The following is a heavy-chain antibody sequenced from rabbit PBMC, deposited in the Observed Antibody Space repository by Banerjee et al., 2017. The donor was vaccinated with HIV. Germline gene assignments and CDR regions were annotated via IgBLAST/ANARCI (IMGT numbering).Heavy chain of an antibody. Sequence: QEQLVETGGGLVQPGGSLTLSCKASGFDFSSAYMSWVRQAPGKGLEWIACINAGTDITWYANWAKGRFTISRILSTTVTLQMTSLTAADTATYFCARGMAGAAGYGYPYFNLWGPGTLVTVS. CDR2: INAGTDIT. V-gene: IGHV1S45*01. CDR1: GFDFSSAYM. D-gene: IGHD6-1*01. J-gene: IGHJ4*01. CDR3: ARGMAGAAGYGYPYFNL.